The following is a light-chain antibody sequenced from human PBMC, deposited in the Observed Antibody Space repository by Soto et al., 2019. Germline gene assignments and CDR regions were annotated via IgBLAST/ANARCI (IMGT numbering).Light chain of an antibody. Sequence: DIQMTQSPSSLSASVGDRVTITCRASQSITIYLNWYQQQPGKAPRLLIYGASTLQTGVPSRFSGSGSMTDFTLTISSLQPEDFATYYCQQLNSYPITFGQGTRLEI. CDR2: GAS. V-gene: IGKV1-39*01. J-gene: IGKJ5*01. CDR1: QSITIY. CDR3: QQLNSYPIT.